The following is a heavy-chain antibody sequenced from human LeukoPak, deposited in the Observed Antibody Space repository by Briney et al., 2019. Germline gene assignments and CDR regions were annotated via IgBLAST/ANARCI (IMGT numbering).Heavy chain of an antibody. J-gene: IGHJ5*02. Sequence: GGSLRLSCAGSGFTFSSYSMNWVRHAPGKGLEWVSYIGHTGSITDYADSVKGRFTISRENAKNSLYLQMNSLRAEDTAVYYCARAAAAWDFWSGYNWFDPWGQGTLVTVSS. CDR1: GFTFSSYS. V-gene: IGHV3-48*04. CDR3: ARAAAAWDFWSGYNWFDP. CDR2: IGHTGSIT. D-gene: IGHD3-3*01.